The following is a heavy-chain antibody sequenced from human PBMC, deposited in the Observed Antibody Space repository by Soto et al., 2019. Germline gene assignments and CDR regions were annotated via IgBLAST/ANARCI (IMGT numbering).Heavy chain of an antibody. Sequence: QVQLVQSGAEVKKPGASVKVSCKASGYTFTNYAIHWVRQAPGQRLEWMGWINAGNGNTKYSQKFQGRVTITRDTSANSAYMELSSLRSEDTAVEYCARGERYYYDSSGYFGFDYGGQGTLVTVSS. CDR3: ARGERYYYDSSGYFGFDY. D-gene: IGHD3-22*01. V-gene: IGHV1-3*01. CDR2: INAGNGNT. J-gene: IGHJ4*02. CDR1: GYTFTNYA.